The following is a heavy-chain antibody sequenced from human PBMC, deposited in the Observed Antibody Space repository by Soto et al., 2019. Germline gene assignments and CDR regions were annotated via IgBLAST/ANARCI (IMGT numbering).Heavy chain of an antibody. CDR1: GYSFTSYW. CDR2: IYPGDSDT. D-gene: IGHD3-10*01. J-gene: IGHJ4*02. CDR3: ARHNQVSYGSGSYFTGPFDY. Sequence: GESLKISCKGSGYSFTSYWIGWVRQMPGKGLEWMGIIYPGDSDTRYSPSFQGQVTISADKSISTAYLQWSSLKASDTAMYYCARHNQVSYGSGSYFTGPFDYCGQGTLVTVSS. V-gene: IGHV5-51*01.